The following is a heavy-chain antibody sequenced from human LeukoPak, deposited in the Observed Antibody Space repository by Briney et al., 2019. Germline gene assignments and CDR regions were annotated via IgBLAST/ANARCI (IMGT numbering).Heavy chain of an antibody. CDR2: INHSGST. V-gene: IGHV4-34*01. Sequence: PSETLSLTCAVYGGSFSGYYWCWIRQPPGKGLEWIGEINHSGSTNYNPSLKSRVTISVDTSKNQFSLKLSSVTAADTAVYYCARSQGYCSSTSCYTFGYWGQGTLVTVSS. CDR3: ARSQGYCSSTSCYTFGY. J-gene: IGHJ4*02. CDR1: GGSFSGYY. D-gene: IGHD2-2*02.